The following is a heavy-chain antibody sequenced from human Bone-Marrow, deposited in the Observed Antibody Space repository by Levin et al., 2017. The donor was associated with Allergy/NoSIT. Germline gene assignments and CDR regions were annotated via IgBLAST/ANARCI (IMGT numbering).Heavy chain of an antibody. J-gene: IGHJ4*02. Sequence: GSLRLSCAASGFAFDDYIMHWVRQVPGKGLEWVSLISWDAATTYYADSVRGRFTISRDTGKNSLYLQMNSLRTEDTALYYCAKSTVKNRYDSSGYDSWGQGTLVTVSS. CDR3: AKSTVKNRYDSSGYDS. CDR2: ISWDAATT. V-gene: IGHV3-43*01. D-gene: IGHD3-22*01. CDR1: GFAFDDYI.